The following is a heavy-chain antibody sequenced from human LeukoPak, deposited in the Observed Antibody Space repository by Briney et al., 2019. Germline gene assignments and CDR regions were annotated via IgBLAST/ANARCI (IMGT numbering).Heavy chain of an antibody. CDR1: GFTFSSYS. CDR3: ARDVTMVRGVSL. J-gene: IGHJ4*02. D-gene: IGHD3-10*01. Sequence: GGSLRLSCAASGFTFSSYSMNWVRQAPGQGLDWVSSISSSSSYIYYADSVKGRFTISRDNAKNSLYLQMNSLRAEDTAVYYCARDVTMVRGVSLWGQGTLVTVPS. CDR2: ISSSSSYI. V-gene: IGHV3-21*01.